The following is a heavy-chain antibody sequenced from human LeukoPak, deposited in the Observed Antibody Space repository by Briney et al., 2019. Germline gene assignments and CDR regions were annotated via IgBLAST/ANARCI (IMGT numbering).Heavy chain of an antibody. D-gene: IGHD3-3*01. Sequence: GGSLRLSCTASGFTFSSYAMSWVRQAPGKGLEWVSYISSSSSSTIYYADSVKGRFTISRDNAKNSLYLQMNSLRAEDTAAYYCAKDRRFGLGAFDIWGQGTMVTVSS. J-gene: IGHJ3*02. V-gene: IGHV3-48*01. CDR3: AKDRRFGLGAFDI. CDR2: ISSSSSSTI. CDR1: GFTFSSYA.